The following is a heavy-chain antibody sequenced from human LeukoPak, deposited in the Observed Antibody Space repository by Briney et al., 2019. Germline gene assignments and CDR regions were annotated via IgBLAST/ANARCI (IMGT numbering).Heavy chain of an antibody. Sequence: GGSLRLSCAASGFTFSSYGVHWVRQAPGKGLEWVAVIWYDGSNKYYADSVKGRFTISRDNSKNTLYLQMNSLRAEDTAVYYCARRSRYCSSTSCYRSVDTAMVNYYYYGMDVWGQGTTVTVSS. V-gene: IGHV3-33*01. D-gene: IGHD2-2*02. CDR2: IWYDGSNK. CDR1: GFTFSSYG. CDR3: ARRSRYCSSTSCYRSVDTAMVNYYYYGMDV. J-gene: IGHJ6*02.